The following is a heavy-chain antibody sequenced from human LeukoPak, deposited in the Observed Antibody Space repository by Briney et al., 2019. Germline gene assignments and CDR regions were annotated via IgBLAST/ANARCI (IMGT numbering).Heavy chain of an antibody. V-gene: IGHV4-4*07. J-gene: IGHJ4*02. Sequence: PSDTLSLTCTVSGGSISSYYVSWIRQPAGKGLEWIVRIYTSWSTNYNPSLKGRVTMSVDTSKNQFSLKLSSVTAADTAVYYCARESYYYGSGSQKTNNFDYWGQGTLVTVSS. CDR3: ARESYYYGSGSQKTNNFDY. D-gene: IGHD3-10*01. CDR2: IYTSWST. CDR1: GGSISSYY.